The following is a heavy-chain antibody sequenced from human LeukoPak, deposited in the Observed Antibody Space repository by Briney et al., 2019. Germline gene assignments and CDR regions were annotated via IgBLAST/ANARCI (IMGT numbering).Heavy chain of an antibody. Sequence: GSSVTVSFKASGGTFINYAISWVRQAPGQGREWMGGIIPIFGTANYAQKFQGRVTITADESTSTAYMELSSLRSEDTAVYYCARGHDIVATAYFDYWGQGTLVTVSS. CDR3: ARGHDIVATAYFDY. D-gene: IGHD5-12*01. J-gene: IGHJ4*02. V-gene: IGHV1-69*01. CDR1: GGTFINYA. CDR2: IIPIFGTA.